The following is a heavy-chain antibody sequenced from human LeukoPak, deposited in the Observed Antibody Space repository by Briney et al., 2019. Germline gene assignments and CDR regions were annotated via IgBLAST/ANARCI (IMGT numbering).Heavy chain of an antibody. V-gene: IGHV1-8*01. Sequence: ASVKVSCKASGYTFTTYDINLVRQATGQGLEWMGWMNPNSGYTGFAQKFQGRVTMTRDTSISTAYMELSSLRSEDTAVYYCARALSKSSTYYYYYLDVWGKGTTVTVSS. J-gene: IGHJ6*03. CDR2: MNPNSGYT. CDR3: ARALSKSSTYYYYYLDV. D-gene: IGHD2/OR15-2a*01. CDR1: GYTFTTYD.